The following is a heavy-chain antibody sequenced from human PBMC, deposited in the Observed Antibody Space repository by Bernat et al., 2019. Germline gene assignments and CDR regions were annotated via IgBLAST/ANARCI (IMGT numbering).Heavy chain of an antibody. CDR1: GFTFSNYG. V-gene: IGHV3-33*01. CDR2: IWYDGSKK. D-gene: IGHD2-2*01. CDR3: VRDYCSTTSCYDY. Sequence: QVQLVESGGGVVQPGRSLRLSCVASGFTFSNYGMHWVRQAPGKGLEWVAVIWYDGSKKYYADSVKCRFTSARDDSKNTLYLQMNSLRVEDTAVYYCVRDYCSTTSCYDYWGQGTLVTVSS. J-gene: IGHJ4*02.